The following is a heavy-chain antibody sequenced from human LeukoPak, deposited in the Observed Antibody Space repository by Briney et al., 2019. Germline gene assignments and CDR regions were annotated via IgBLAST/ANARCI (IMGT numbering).Heavy chain of an antibody. J-gene: IGHJ4*02. V-gene: IGHV3-9*01. CDR3: ARDGSSGSYGY. CDR2: ISWNSGSI. CDR1: GFTFDDYA. Sequence: GGSLRLSCAASGFTFDDYAMHWVRQAPGKGLEWVSGISWNSGSIGYADSVKGRFTISRDNAKNSLYLQMNSLRAEDTALYYCARDGSSGSYGYWGQGTLVTVSS. D-gene: IGHD1-26*01.